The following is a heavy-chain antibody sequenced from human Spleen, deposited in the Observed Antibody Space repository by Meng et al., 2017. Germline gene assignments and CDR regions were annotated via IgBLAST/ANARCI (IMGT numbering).Heavy chain of an antibody. CDR2: INPKSGDT. Sequence: QVQLVKSGAEVKKPGASVKVSCKASGYTFPDYWLHWVRRAPGQGLEWMGRINPKSGDTHYAQRFQGRVTMTGDTSISTAYMELSGPRSDDTAMYYCARDEDISAAGKLFGDYWGQGTLVTVSS. CDR3: ARDEDISAAGKLFGDY. J-gene: IGHJ4*02. V-gene: IGHV1-2*06. CDR1: GYTFPDYW. D-gene: IGHD6-13*01.